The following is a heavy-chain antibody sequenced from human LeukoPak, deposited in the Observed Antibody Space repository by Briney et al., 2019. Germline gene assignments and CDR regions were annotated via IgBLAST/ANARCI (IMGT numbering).Heavy chain of an antibody. V-gene: IGHV4-34*01. CDR3: ARGPTISETGYFDY. CDR2: INHRGDT. D-gene: IGHD1-1*01. Sequence: SETLSLTCAVYGGPFSSYYWSWIRQSPGKGLEWIAEINHRGDTNYNPSVKSRVTISVDTSKNQFSLKVTSLTAADTAVYYCARGPTISETGYFDYWGQGTLVTVSS. J-gene: IGHJ4*03. CDR1: GGPFSSYY.